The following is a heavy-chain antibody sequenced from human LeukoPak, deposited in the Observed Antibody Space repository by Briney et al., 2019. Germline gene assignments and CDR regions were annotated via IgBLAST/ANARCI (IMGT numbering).Heavy chain of an antibody. V-gene: IGHV3-48*01. J-gene: IGHJ6*03. CDR2: ISSSSSTI. D-gene: IGHD3-10*01. Sequence: GGSLRLSCAASGFTFSSYSMNWVRQAPGKGLEWGSYISSSSSTIYYAESVKGRFTISRDNAKNSLYLQMNRLRAEDTAVYYCARQIVVRGVRYYYYMDVWGKGTTVTVSS. CDR3: ARQIVVRGVRYYYYMDV. CDR1: GFTFSSYS.